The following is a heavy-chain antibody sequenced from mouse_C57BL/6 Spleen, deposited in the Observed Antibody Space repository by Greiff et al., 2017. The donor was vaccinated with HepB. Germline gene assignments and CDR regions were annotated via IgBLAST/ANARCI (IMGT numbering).Heavy chain of an antibody. V-gene: IGHV1-82*01. J-gene: IGHJ2*01. CDR2: IYPGDGDT. CDR1: GYAFSSSW. D-gene: IGHD1-1*02. CDR3: ARGDYGYFDY. Sequence: QVQLKESGPELVKPGASVKISCKASGYAFSSSWMNWVKQRPGKGLEWIGRIYPGDGDTNYNGKFKGKATRTADKSSSTAYMQLSSLTSEDSAVYFCARGDYGYFDYWGQGTTLTVSS.